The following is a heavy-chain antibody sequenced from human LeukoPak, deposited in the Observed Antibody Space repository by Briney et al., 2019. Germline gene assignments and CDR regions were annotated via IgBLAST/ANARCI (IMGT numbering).Heavy chain of an antibody. CDR1: GGSISSGGYY. CDR3: ARAVPEYYYDSSGYYGSLDY. Sequence: SETLSLTCTVSGGSISSGGYYWSWIRQHPGKGLEWIGYIYYSGSTYYNPSLKSRVTISVDTSKNQFSLKLSSVTAADTAVYYCARAVPEYYYDSSGYYGSLDYWGQGTLVTVSS. J-gene: IGHJ4*02. V-gene: IGHV4-31*03. D-gene: IGHD3-22*01. CDR2: IYYSGST.